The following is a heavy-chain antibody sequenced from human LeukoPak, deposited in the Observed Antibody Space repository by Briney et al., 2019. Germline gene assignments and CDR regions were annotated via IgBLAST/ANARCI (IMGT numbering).Heavy chain of an antibody. CDR2: ISSSSSTI. CDR3: ARGVSGDVLTGYYRPAFDL. Sequence: GGSLRLSCAASGFTFSTYNMNWVRQAPGKGLEWVSYISSSSSTIYYADSMKGRFTISRDNAENSLYLQMNSLRAEDTAVYYCARGVSGDVLTGYYRPAFDLWGQGTMVTVSS. D-gene: IGHD3-9*01. CDR1: GFTFSTYN. J-gene: IGHJ3*01. V-gene: IGHV3-48*04.